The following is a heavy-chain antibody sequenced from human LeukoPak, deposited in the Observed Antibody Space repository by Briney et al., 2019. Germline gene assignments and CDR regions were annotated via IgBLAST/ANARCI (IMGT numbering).Heavy chain of an antibody. CDR3: ARGLGGSGSYFLTFDY. CDR2: ISAYNGNT. CDR1: GYTFTSYS. Sequence: ASVKVSCKASGYTFTSYSINWVRQAPGQGLEWMAWISAYNGNTKYAQKVQGRVTMTTDTSTSTAYMELRSLRSDDTAVYYCARGLGGSGSYFLTFDYWGQGTLVTVSS. D-gene: IGHD1-26*01. J-gene: IGHJ4*02. V-gene: IGHV1-18*01.